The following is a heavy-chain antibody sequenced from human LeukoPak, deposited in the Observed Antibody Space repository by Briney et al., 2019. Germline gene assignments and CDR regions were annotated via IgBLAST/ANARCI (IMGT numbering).Heavy chain of an antibody. CDR1: GFTFSSYS. D-gene: IGHD3-10*01. V-gene: IGHV3-21*01. CDR2: ISSSSSYI. J-gene: IGHJ4*02. Sequence: GGSLRLSCAASGFTFSSYSTNWVRQAPGKGLEWVSSISSSSSYIYYADSVKGRFTISRDNARNSLYLQMNSLRAEDTAVYYCARGASGVFDYWGQGTLVTVSS. CDR3: ARGASGVFDY.